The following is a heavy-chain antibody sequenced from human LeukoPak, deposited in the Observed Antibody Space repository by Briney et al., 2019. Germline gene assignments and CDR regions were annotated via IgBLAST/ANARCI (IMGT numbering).Heavy chain of an antibody. CDR3: ARGPAGYYDFWSGYSAFDY. Sequence: PGGSLRLSCAESGFTFSDYYMSWIRQAPGKGLEWVSYIRSSGSTIYYADSVKGRFTISRDNAKNSLYLQMNSLRAEDTAAYYCARGPAGYYDFWSGYSAFDYWGQGTLVTVSS. D-gene: IGHD3-3*01. CDR1: GFTFSDYY. V-gene: IGHV3-11*04. J-gene: IGHJ4*02. CDR2: IRSSGSTI.